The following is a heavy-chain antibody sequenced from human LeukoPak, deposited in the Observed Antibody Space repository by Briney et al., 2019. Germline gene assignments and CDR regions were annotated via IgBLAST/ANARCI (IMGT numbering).Heavy chain of an antibody. J-gene: IGHJ4*02. CDR2: ISGSGGST. CDR1: GFTFSNYA. V-gene: IGHV3-23*01. CDR3: AKGYKKVGATGIDY. D-gene: IGHD1-26*01. Sequence: GGSLRLSCVASGFTFSNYAMNWVRQAPGKGLEWVSAISGSGGSTYYADSVKGRFTISRDNSKNTLYLQMNSLRAEDTAVYYCAKGYKKVGATGIDYWGQGTWSPSPQ.